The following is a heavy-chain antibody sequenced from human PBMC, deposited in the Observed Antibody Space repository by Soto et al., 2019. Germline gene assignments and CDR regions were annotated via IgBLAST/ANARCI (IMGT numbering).Heavy chain of an antibody. CDR3: ARASAGYYYGSGSYAFDI. J-gene: IGHJ3*02. V-gene: IGHV4-59*01. Sequence: SETLSVTCTVSGGSISRYYWSWIRQPPGKGLEWIGYIYYSGSTNYNPSLKSRVTISVDTSKNQFSLKLSSVTAADTAVYYCARASAGYYYGSGSYAFDIWGQGTMVT. CDR1: GGSISRYY. CDR2: IYYSGST. D-gene: IGHD3-10*01.